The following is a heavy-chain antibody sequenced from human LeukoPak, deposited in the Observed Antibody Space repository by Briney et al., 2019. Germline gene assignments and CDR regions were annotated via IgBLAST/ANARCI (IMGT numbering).Heavy chain of an antibody. CDR1: GFTVSSNY. V-gene: IGHV3-53*01. CDR2: IYSGGST. Sequence: GGSLRLSCTASGFTVSSNYMSWVRQAPRKGLEWVSVIYSGGSTYYADSVKGRFTISRDNSKNTLYLQMNSLRAEDTAVYYCARGPDFSVLDAFDIWGQGTMVTVSS. D-gene: IGHD1-14*01. J-gene: IGHJ3*02. CDR3: ARGPDFSVLDAFDI.